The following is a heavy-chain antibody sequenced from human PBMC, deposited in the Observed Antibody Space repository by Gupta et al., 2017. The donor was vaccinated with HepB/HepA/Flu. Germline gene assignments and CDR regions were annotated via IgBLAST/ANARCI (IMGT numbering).Heavy chain of an antibody. J-gene: IGHJ6*02. Sequence: EVQLVESGGGLVQPGRSLRLSCAASGFTFDDYAMHWVRQAPGKGLEWVSGISWNSGSIGYADSVKGRFTIDRDNAKNSLYLQMNSLRAEDTALYYCAKDTLGRYSSGWDPQGLNYYGMDVGGQGTTVTVSS. CDR3: AKDTLGRYSSGWDPQGLNYYGMDV. CDR1: GFTFDDYA. V-gene: IGHV3-9*01. CDR2: ISWNSGSI. D-gene: IGHD6-19*01.